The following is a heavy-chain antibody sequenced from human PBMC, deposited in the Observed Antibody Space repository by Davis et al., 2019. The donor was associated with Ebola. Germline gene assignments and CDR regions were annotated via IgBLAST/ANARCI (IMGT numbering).Heavy chain of an antibody. CDR2: ISGTGESNTPI. CDR3: TKVGRGLFAMDV. V-gene: IGHV3-48*02. D-gene: IGHD3-10*01. Sequence: GESLKISCAASEFTFSFFGINWVRQAPGKGLEWVAYISGTGESNTPIFYADSVKGRFTISRDNVKNLAFLQMNSLRDEDTAVYYCTKVGRGLFAMDVWGQGTTVTVSS. CDR1: EFTFSFFG. J-gene: IGHJ6*02.